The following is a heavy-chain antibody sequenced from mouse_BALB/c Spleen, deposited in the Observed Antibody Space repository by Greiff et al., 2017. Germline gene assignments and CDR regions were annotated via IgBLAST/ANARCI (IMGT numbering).Heavy chain of an antibody. Sequence: VHVKQSGPELVKPGASVKISCKASGYSFTGYFMNWVMQSHGKSLEWIGRINPYNGDTFYNQKFKGKATLTVDKSSSTAHMELRSLASEDSAVYYCARSDYGSSVYAMDYWGQGTSVTVSS. J-gene: IGHJ4*01. V-gene: IGHV1-20*02. CDR2: INPYNGDT. CDR3: ARSDYGSSVYAMDY. D-gene: IGHD1-1*01. CDR1: GYSFTGYF.